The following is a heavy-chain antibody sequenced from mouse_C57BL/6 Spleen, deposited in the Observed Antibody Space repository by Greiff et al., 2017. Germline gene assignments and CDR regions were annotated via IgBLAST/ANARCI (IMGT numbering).Heavy chain of an antibody. CDR1: GYAFSSSW. J-gene: IGHJ2*01. Sequence: QVQLQQSGPELVKPGASVKISCKASGYAFSSSWMNWVKQRPGKGLEWIGRIYPGDGDTNYNGKFKGKATLTADKSSSTAYMQLSSLTSEDSAVFVCAREDYYGSSSYYFDYWGQGTTLTVSS. CDR3: AREDYYGSSSYYFDY. CDR2: IYPGDGDT. V-gene: IGHV1-82*01. D-gene: IGHD1-1*01.